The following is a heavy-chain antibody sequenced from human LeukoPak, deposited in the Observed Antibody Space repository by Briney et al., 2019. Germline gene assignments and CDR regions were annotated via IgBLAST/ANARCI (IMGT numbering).Heavy chain of an antibody. Sequence: RGESLKISCKGSGYSFTNYWISWVRQMPGKGLEWMGIIFPRDSDTRYSPSFQGQVTISVDKSISTAYLRWSSLQESDTAMYYCARLFQGQPGDAFDTWARGTLVTVSS. V-gene: IGHV5-51*01. CDR1: GYSFTNYW. CDR3: ARLFQGQPGDAFDT. CDR2: IFPRDSDT. D-gene: IGHD1-1*01. J-gene: IGHJ3*02.